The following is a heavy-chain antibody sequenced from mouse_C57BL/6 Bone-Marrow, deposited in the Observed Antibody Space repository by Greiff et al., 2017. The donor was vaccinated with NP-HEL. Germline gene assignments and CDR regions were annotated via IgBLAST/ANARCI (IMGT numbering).Heavy chain of an antibody. CDR2: IDPSDSET. CDR3: ARLRVYCYGSSYFDY. D-gene: IGHD1-1*01. V-gene: IGHV1-52*01. Sequence: QVQLQQPGAELVRPGSSVKLSCKASGYTFTSYWMHWVKQRPIQGLEWIGNIDPSDSETHYNQKFKDKATLTVDKSSSTAYMQLSSLTSEDSAVYYCARLRVYCYGSSYFDYWGKGTTLTVSS. CDR1: GYTFTSYW. J-gene: IGHJ2*01.